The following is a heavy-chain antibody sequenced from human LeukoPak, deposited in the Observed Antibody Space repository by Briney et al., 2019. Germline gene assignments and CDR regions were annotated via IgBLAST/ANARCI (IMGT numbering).Heavy chain of an antibody. J-gene: IGHJ5*02. V-gene: IGHV3-21*01. CDR1: GFTFSSYS. D-gene: IGHD3-9*01. Sequence: PGGSLRLSCAASGFTFSSYSMNWVRQAPGKGLEWVSSISSSSSYIYYADSVKGRFTISRDNAKNSLYLQMNSLRAEDTAVYYCARGGLRYFDWLSLKYNWFDPWGQGTLVTVSS. CDR3: ARGGLRYFDWLSLKYNWFDP. CDR2: ISSSSSYI.